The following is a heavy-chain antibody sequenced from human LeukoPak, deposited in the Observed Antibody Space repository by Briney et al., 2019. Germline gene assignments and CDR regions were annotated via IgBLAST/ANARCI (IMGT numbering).Heavy chain of an antibody. V-gene: IGHV4-4*07. D-gene: IGHD1-1*01. Sequence: TSETLSLTCSVAGGSISTYYWSWIRQPAGKGLEWIGRIYTSGSTNYNPSLKSRVTMSEDTSKNQSTLKLSSVTVADKAVYYCARVTTELYGRYFDYWGQGTLVTVSS. J-gene: IGHJ4*02. CDR2: IYTSGST. CDR1: GGSISTYY. CDR3: ARVTTELYGRYFDY.